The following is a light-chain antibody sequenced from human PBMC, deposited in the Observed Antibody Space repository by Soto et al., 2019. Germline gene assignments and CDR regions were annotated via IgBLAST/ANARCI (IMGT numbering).Light chain of an antibody. CDR3: SSYTSSSTRV. J-gene: IGLJ1*01. CDR2: DVS. Sequence: QCVLTQPASVSGSPGQSLTISCTGTSSDVGGYNYVSWYQQHPGKAPKLMIYDVSNRPSGVSNRFSGSKSGNTASLTISGLQAEDEADYYCSSYTSSSTRVFGTGTNVTV. V-gene: IGLV2-14*01. CDR1: SSDVGGYNY.